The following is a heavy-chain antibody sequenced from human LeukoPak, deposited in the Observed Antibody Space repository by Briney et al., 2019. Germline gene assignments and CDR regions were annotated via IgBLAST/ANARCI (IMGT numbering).Heavy chain of an antibody. J-gene: IGHJ3*01. D-gene: IGHD6-19*01. V-gene: IGHV3-23*01. CDR1: GFTFSDYP. Sequence: GGSLRLSCAASGFTFSDYPMSWVRQAPGKGLEWVSVISGSGETIYYADSVKGRFTISRDNSRRTLYLQMNGLRADDTAVYYCAKDRTRGWYLGYDAFDVWGQGTTVTVSS. CDR2: ISGSGETI. CDR3: AKDRTRGWYLGYDAFDV.